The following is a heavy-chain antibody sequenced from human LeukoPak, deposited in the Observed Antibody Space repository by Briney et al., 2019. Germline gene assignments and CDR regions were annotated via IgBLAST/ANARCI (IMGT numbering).Heavy chain of an antibody. Sequence: SVKVSCKASGGTFSSYAISWVRQAPGQGLEWMGRIIPILGIANYAQKFQGRVTITADKSTSTAYMELSSLRSEDTAVYYCARTLPPANWFDPWGQGTLVTVSS. CDR3: ARTLPPANWFDP. CDR2: IIPILGIA. V-gene: IGHV1-69*04. D-gene: IGHD3-10*01. CDR1: GGTFSSYA. J-gene: IGHJ5*02.